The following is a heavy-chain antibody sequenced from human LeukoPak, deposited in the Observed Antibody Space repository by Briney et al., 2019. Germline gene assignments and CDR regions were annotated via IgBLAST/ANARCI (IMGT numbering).Heavy chain of an antibody. J-gene: IGHJ3*02. CDR2: ISAYNGNT. CDR3: ARGLPGGLDAFDI. CDR1: GYTFTRYA. D-gene: IGHD1-26*01. V-gene: IGHV1-18*01. Sequence: GASVKVSCKASGYTFTRYAMNWVRQAPGQGLEWMGWISAYNGNTNYAQKLQGRVTMTTDTSTSTAYMELRSLRSDDTAVYYCARGLPGGLDAFDIWGQGTMVTVSS.